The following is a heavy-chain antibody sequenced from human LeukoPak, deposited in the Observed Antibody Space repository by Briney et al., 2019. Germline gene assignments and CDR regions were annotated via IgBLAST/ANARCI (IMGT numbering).Heavy chain of an antibody. CDR2: FDPEDGET. Sequence: GASVKVSCKVSGYTLTELSMHWVRQAPGKGLEWMGGFDPEDGETIYAQKFQGRVTMTEDTSTDTAYMELSSLRSEDTAVYYCATTNRDYYDSSGLAFDIWGQGTMVTVSS. V-gene: IGHV1-24*01. J-gene: IGHJ3*02. CDR3: ATTNRDYYDSSGLAFDI. D-gene: IGHD3-22*01. CDR1: GYTLTELS.